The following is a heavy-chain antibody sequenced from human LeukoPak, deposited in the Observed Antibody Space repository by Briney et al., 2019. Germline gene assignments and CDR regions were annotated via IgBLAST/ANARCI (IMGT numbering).Heavy chain of an antibody. V-gene: IGHV3-15*01. CDR3: TTYRYFDPKYHS. D-gene: IGHD3-9*01. CDR2: IKSKTDGGTI. CDR1: GFTFSNAW. J-gene: IGHJ4*02. Sequence: GGSLRLSCAASGFTFSNAWMNWVRQAPGKGLEWVGRIKSKTDGGTIDYAAPVKGRFTISRDDSKDTLYLQMNSLKTEDTAVYYCTTYRYFDPKYHSWGQGTLVTVSS.